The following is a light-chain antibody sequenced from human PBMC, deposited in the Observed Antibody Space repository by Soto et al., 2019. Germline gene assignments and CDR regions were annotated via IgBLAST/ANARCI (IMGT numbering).Light chain of an antibody. CDR3: SSYTSSSTYYG. Sequence: QSALTQPASVSGSPGQSITISCTGTSSDVGGYNYVSWYQQHPGKAPKLMIYDVSNRPSGVSNLFSGSKSGNTASLTISGLQAEDEADYYCSSYTSSSTYYGFGTGTKLTVL. CDR2: DVS. J-gene: IGLJ1*01. V-gene: IGLV2-14*01. CDR1: SSDVGGYNY.